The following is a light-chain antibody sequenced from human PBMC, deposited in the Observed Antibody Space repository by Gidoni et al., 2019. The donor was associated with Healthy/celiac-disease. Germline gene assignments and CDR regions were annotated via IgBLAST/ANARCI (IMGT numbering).Light chain of an antibody. CDR1: QSLLHSNGYNY. V-gene: IGKV2-28*01. Sequence: IVMTPSPLSLPVTPGEPASIPCRSSQSLLHSNGYNYLDWYLQKPGQSPQLLIYLGSNRASGVPDRFSGSGSGTDFTLKISRVEAEDVGVYYCMQALQTPGLTFGGGTKVEIK. CDR3: MQALQTPGLT. CDR2: LGS. J-gene: IGKJ4*01.